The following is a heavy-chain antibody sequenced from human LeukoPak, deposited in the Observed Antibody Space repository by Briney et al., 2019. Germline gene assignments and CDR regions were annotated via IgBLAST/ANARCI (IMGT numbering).Heavy chain of an antibody. D-gene: IGHD3-3*01. Sequence: PGGSLRLSCAASGFTFSSYAMHWVRQAPGKGLEWVAVISYDGSNKYYADSVKGRFTISRDNSKNTLYLQMNSLRAEDTAVYYCARGREQTYYDFWSGYQYNWFDPWGQGTLVTVSS. CDR3: ARGREQTYYDFWSGYQYNWFDP. CDR1: GFTFSSYA. CDR2: ISYDGSNK. J-gene: IGHJ5*02. V-gene: IGHV3-30-3*01.